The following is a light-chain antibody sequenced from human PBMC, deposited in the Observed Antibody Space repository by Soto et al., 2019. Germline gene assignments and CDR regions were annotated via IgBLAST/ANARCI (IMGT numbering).Light chain of an antibody. CDR2: DVS. J-gene: IGLJ1*01. V-gene: IGLV2-11*02. CDR1: SSDVGGYNY. CDR3: RSYACSYTFEV. Sequence: QSVLTQPRSVSGSPGQSVTISCTGTSSDVGGYNYVSWYQQQPGKAPKVMIYDVSNQPSGVPDRFSVSKSGNTASLAISGLQAEDEADYYCRSYACSYTFEVFGTGTKLTVL.